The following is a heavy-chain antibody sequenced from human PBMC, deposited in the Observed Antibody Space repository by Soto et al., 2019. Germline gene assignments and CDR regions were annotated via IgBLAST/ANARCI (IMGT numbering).Heavy chain of an antibody. V-gene: IGHV3-30*04. CDR1: GFTFSSHA. CDR3: ARAFSGSGIGDYYFDY. Sequence: QVQLVESGGGVVQPGRSLRLSCEASGFTFSSHAMHWVRQASGKGLEWVAVISYNGNNDYYADSVKGRFTISRDNSMNTLSVQMGSLRVEDTAVYYCARAFSGSGIGDYYFDYWGQGTLVTVSS. CDR2: ISYNGNND. D-gene: IGHD3-10*01. J-gene: IGHJ4*02.